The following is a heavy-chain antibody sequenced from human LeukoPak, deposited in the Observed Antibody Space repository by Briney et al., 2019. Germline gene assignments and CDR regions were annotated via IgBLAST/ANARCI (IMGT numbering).Heavy chain of an antibody. Sequence: SETLSLTCAVSGYSISSSNWWGWIRQPPGKGLEWIVYIYYSGSAYYNTSLNSRVTMSVDTSNNQFSLKLSSVTAVDTAVYYCARNQAVAGNHGAIDIWGQGTMVTVSS. D-gene: IGHD6-19*01. CDR1: GYSISSSNW. CDR3: ARNQAVAGNHGAIDI. V-gene: IGHV4-28*01. CDR2: IYYSGSA. J-gene: IGHJ3*02.